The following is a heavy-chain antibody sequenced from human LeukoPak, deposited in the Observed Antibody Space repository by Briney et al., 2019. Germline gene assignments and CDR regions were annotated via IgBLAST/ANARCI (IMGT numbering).Heavy chain of an antibody. V-gene: IGHV1-69*01. CDR2: IIPIFGTA. CDR3: ARSYCSSTSCYPNWFDP. J-gene: IGHJ5*02. Sequence: ASLKVSCKASGGTFSSYAISWVRQAPGQGLEWMGGIIPIFGTANYAQKFQGRVTITADESTSTAYMELSSLRSEDTAVYYCARSYCSSTSCYPNWFDPWGQGTLVTVSS. D-gene: IGHD2-2*01. CDR1: GGTFSSYA.